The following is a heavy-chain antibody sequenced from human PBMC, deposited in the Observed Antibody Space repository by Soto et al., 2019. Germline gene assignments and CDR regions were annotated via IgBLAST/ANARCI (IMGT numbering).Heavy chain of an antibody. Sequence: VQLLESGGGLVQPGGSLRLSCAVSGFSFSRYAMSWVRQAPGQGLEWVSAISGSGGSTYYADSVTGRFTISRDNSKTTLFLQMNSRRAEDTAVYYWAKDPGIAAAGRYCYYGMDVWGQGTTVTVSS. J-gene: IGHJ6*02. CDR1: GFSFSRYA. D-gene: IGHD6-13*01. CDR3: AKDPGIAAAGRYCYYGMDV. V-gene: IGHV3-23*01. CDR2: ISGSGGST.